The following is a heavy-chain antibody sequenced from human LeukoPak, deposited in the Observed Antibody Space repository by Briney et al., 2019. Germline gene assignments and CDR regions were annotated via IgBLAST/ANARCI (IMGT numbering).Heavy chain of an antibody. Sequence: SETLSLTCTVTGESILNYYWSWIRQPPGKGLEWIGYIYHSGNTNYSPSLKSRVTISVDTSKNQFSLKLSSVTAADTAVYYCARAGLTFYYDSSTNDAFDIWGQGTMVTVSS. CDR3: ARAGLTFYYDSSTNDAFDI. D-gene: IGHD3-22*01. CDR1: GESILNYY. J-gene: IGHJ3*02. V-gene: IGHV4-59*01. CDR2: IYHSGNT.